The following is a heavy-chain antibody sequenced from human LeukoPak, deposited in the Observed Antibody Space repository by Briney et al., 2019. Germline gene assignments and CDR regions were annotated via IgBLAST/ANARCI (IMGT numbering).Heavy chain of an antibody. Sequence: PGGSLRLSCAASGFTFSSYEMNWVRQAPGKGLEWVSYISSSGSTIYYADSVKGRFTISRDNAKNSLHLQMNSLRAEDTAVYYCARDGVVVPGSSRDYWGQGTLVTVSS. J-gene: IGHJ4*02. CDR1: GFTFSSYE. V-gene: IGHV3-48*03. CDR3: ARDGVVVPGSSRDY. D-gene: IGHD2-2*01. CDR2: ISSSGSTI.